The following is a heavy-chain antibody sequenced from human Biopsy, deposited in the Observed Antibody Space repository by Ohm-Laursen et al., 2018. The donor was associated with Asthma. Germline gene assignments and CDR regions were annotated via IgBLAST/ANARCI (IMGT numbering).Heavy chain of an antibody. CDR1: GFTFGDYW. CDR2: ISASGVRT. CDR3: AKITTDRQKANNWFDP. D-gene: IGHD3-22*01. V-gene: IGHV3-23*01. J-gene: IGHJ5*02. Sequence: SLRLSCSAPGFTFGDYWMNWVRQAPGKGLEWVSSISASGVRTFYADSVKGRFTVSRDSSRNALYLQLSTLRVEDTAVYFCAKITTDRQKANNWFDPWGQGTLVTVSS.